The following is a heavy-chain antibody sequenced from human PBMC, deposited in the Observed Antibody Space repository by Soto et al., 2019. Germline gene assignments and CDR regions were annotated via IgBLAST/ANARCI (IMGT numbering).Heavy chain of an antibody. Sequence: EVQLVESGGGLVQSGGSLRLSCAASGFTLGNYWMHWVRQTPVKGLVWVSRVNDYGTTINYAESVEDGCIIARVAAKRAVRPPMHTLSAGHSTVYYCATGGLQPFAYWGQGALVTVSS. CDR1: GFTLGNYW. J-gene: IGHJ4*02. CDR3: ATGGLQPFAY. CDR2: VNDYGTTI. D-gene: IGHD2-21*02. V-gene: IGHV3-74*01.